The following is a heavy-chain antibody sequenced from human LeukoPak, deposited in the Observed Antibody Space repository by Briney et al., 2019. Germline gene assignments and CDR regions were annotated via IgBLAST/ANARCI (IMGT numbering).Heavy chain of an antibody. V-gene: IGHV4-59*08. J-gene: IGHJ5*02. Sequence: PSETLSLTCIVSGGSISSYYWSWIRQPPGKGLEWIGYIYYSGSTNYNPSLKSRVTISVDTSKNQFSLKLSSVTAADTAVYYCARLSGGELHWFDPWGQGTLVTVSS. CDR2: IYYSGST. CDR3: ARLSGGELHWFDP. D-gene: IGHD3-10*01. CDR1: GGSISSYY.